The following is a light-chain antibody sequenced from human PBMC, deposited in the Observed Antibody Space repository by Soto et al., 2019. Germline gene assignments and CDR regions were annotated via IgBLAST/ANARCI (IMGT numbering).Light chain of an antibody. CDR1: SSDVGGYDY. J-gene: IGLJ1*01. Sequence: QSALTQPPSASGSPGQSVTISCTGTSSDVGGYDYVSWHQQHPGKAPKVIIYEVSKRPSGVPDRFSGSKSGNTASLTISGLQAEDEADYYCCSYTSSSTLYVFGTGTKLTVL. V-gene: IGLV2-8*01. CDR2: EVS. CDR3: CSYTSSSTLYV.